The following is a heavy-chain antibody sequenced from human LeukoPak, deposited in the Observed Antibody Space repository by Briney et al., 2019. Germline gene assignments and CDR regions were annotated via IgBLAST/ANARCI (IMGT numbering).Heavy chain of an antibody. CDR2: ISGSGGST. CDR1: GFTFSSYA. V-gene: IGHV3-23*01. Sequence: GGSLRLSCAASGFTFSSYAMSWVRQAPGRGLEWVSAISGSGGSTYYADSVKGRFTISRDNAKNSLYLQMNSLRAEDTAVYYCARGPYYDILTGYVGAFDIWGQGTMVTVSS. J-gene: IGHJ3*02. D-gene: IGHD3-9*01. CDR3: ARGPYYDILTGYVGAFDI.